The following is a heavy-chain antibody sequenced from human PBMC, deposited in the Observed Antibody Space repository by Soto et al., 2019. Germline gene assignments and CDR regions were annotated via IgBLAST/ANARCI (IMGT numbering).Heavy chain of an antibody. V-gene: IGHV3-23*01. CDR3: ETSYDSSRYDY. Sequence: GGSLRLSCAASGFTFSSYAMSWVRQAPGKGLEWVSALSGSGISTYYADTVKGRFTISRDNSRNTLYLQMNSLRAEDTAVYYCETSYDSSRYDYWGQGNLVTVSS. CDR2: LSGSGIST. D-gene: IGHD3-22*01. J-gene: IGHJ4*02. CDR1: GFTFSSYA.